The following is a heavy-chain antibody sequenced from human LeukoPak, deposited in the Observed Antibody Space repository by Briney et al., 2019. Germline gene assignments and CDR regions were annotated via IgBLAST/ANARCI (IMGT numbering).Heavy chain of an antibody. Sequence: PSETLSLTCTVSGGSISRDNYYWVWIRQPPGRGLEWIGSICSGGNTYYNPSLKSRVTISVDTPEKHFSLNLSSVTAADTAVYYCARHSSGPMYSFDYWGQGTLVTVSS. J-gene: IGHJ4*02. CDR3: ARHSSGPMYSFDY. CDR2: ICSGGNT. D-gene: IGHD6-19*01. V-gene: IGHV4-39*01. CDR1: GGSISRDNYY.